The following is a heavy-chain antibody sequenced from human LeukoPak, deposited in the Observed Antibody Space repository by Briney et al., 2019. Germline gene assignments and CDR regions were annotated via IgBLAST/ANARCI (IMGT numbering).Heavy chain of an antibody. J-gene: IGHJ3*02. CDR2: ISWNRGSI. V-gene: IGHV3-9*03. CDR1: GFTFDDYA. CDR3: AKGDSSGWYGGDAFDI. D-gene: IGHD6-19*01. Sequence: GGSLRLSCAASGFTFDDYAMHWVRQAPGKGLEWVSGISWNRGSIGYADSVKGRFTISRDNAKNSLYLQMNSLRAEDMALYYCAKGDSSGWYGGDAFDIWGQGTMVTVSS.